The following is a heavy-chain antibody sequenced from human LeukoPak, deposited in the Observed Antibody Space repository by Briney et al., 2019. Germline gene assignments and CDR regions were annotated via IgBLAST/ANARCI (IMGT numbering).Heavy chain of an antibody. CDR3: AKDRPTVYSSSWLHFLDS. Sequence: GRSLRLSCAASGFTFDDYAMHWVRQAPGKGLEWVSGISGSGGSTYLADSVKGRFTISRDNSKNTLYLEMNSLRADDTAVYYCAKDRPTVYSSSWLHFLDSWGQGTLVTVSS. V-gene: IGHV3-23*01. J-gene: IGHJ4*02. CDR2: ISGSGGST. D-gene: IGHD6-13*01. CDR1: GFTFDDYA.